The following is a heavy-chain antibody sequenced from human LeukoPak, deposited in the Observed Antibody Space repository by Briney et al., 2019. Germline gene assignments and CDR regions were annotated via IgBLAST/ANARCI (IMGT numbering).Heavy chain of an antibody. V-gene: IGHV3-20*04. CDR3: AKDQGASSYSFDY. D-gene: IGHD1-26*01. CDR1: GFTFDDYG. J-gene: IGHJ4*02. CDR2: INWNGGST. Sequence: GGSLRLSCAASGFTFDDYGMSWVRQAPGKGLEWVSGINWNGGSTGYADSVKGRFTISRDNSKNTLYLQMDTLTAEDTAVYYCAKDQGASSYSFDYWGRGTLVTVSS.